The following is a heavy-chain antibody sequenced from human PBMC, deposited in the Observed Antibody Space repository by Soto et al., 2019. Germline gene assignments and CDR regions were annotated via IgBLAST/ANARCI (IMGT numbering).Heavy chain of an antibody. CDR1: GYTFASYA. J-gene: IGHJ6*02. Sequence: ASVKVSCKASGYTFASYAMPLVGQAPGQRVEWMGWINPGNGNKKYSQKFQGRVTITRDTSASTAYMELSSLRSEDTAVYYFARAGGYSRTTPNPRAYDMDVWGQGTTVTVSS. CDR2: INPGNGNK. V-gene: IGHV1-3*01. D-gene: IGHD6-13*01. CDR3: ARAGGYSRTTPNPRAYDMDV.